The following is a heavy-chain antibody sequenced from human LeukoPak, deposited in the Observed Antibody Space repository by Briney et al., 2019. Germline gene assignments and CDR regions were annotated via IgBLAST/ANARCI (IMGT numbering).Heavy chain of an antibody. J-gene: IGHJ4*02. D-gene: IGHD3-10*01. V-gene: IGHV1-2*02. CDR2: IDPNSGGT. CDR1: GYTFTGYY. CDR3: AREYYYSSGNYYNRIDY. Sequence: ASVKVSCKASGYTFTGYYMHWVRQAPGQGLEWMGWIDPNSGGTNYAQEFQGRVTMTRDTSISTAYMVLNRLRSDDTAVYSCAREYYYSSGNYYNRIDYWGQGTLVTVSS.